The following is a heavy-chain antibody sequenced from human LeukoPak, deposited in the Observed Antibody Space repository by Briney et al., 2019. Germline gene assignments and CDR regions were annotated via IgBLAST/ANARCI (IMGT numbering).Heavy chain of an antibody. CDR2: INSNSGGT. CDR3: ARVEVFSQLLCPLRAPGYNWFDP. J-gene: IGHJ5*02. CDR1: GYTFTGYY. Sequence: ASVKVTFKASGYTFTGYYMHWVRQARGQGLEWMGWINSNSGGTNYAQKFQGRVTMTRDTSISTDYMELSRLRSDDTAVYYCARVEVFSQLLCPLRAPGYNWFDPWGQGTLVTVSS. V-gene: IGHV1-2*02. D-gene: IGHD2-2*01.